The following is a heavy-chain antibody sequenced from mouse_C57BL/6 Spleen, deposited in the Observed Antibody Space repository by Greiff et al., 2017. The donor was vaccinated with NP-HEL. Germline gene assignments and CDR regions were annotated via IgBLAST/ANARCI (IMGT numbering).Heavy chain of an antibody. J-gene: IGHJ2*01. CDR1: GFTFTSYT. D-gene: IGHD2-5*01. V-gene: IGHV1-4*01. Sequence: QVQLQQSGAELARPGASVKMSCTASGFTFTSYTMHWVKQRPGQGLEWIGYINPSSGYTKYNQKFKDKATLTADKSSSTAYMQLSSLTSEDSAVYYCARSGSYYSNPLDYWGQGTTLTVSS. CDR3: ARSGSYYSNPLDY. CDR2: INPSSGYT.